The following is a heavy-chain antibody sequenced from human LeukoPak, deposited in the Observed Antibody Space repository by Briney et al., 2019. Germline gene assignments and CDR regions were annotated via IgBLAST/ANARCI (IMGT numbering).Heavy chain of an antibody. Sequence: SETLSLTCSLSGGSISSSSYYWTWIRQPAGKGLEWIGRIYIISGSTNYTPSLKSRVTISVDTSKNQFSLKLTSVTAADTAVYYCARVDGSCSGGSCPSGNWFDPWGQGTLVTVSS. CDR1: GGSISSSSYY. J-gene: IGHJ5*02. CDR3: ARVDGSCSGGSCPSGNWFDP. V-gene: IGHV4-61*02. D-gene: IGHD2-15*01. CDR2: IYIISGST.